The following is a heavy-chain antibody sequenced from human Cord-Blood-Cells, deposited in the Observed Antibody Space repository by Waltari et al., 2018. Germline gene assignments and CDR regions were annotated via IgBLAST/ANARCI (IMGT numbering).Heavy chain of an antibody. D-gene: IGHD3-16*02. J-gene: IGHJ4*02. CDR1: GGSITSGGYS. V-gene: IGHV4-31*03. CDR2: IYYSGST. CDR3: ARASPDDYIWGSYRYYFDY. Sequence: QVQLQEPGPGLVKPSPTLSLTRTVRGGSITSGGYSWSSLRPHPGQGLEVIGYIYYSGSTYYNPSLKSRVTISVDTSKNQFSLKLSSVTAADTAVYYCARASPDDYIWGSYRYYFDYWGQGTLVTVSS.